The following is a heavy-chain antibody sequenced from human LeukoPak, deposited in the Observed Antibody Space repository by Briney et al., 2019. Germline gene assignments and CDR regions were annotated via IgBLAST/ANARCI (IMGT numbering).Heavy chain of an antibody. CDR1: GFTFSSYE. CDR2: ISSSGSTI. D-gene: IGHD6-19*01. Sequence: GGSLRLSCAASGFTFSSYEMNWVRQAPGKGLEWVSYISSSGSTIYYADSVKGRFTISRDNAKNSLYLQMNSLRAEDTAVYYCARDGEQWLVRADFDYWGQGTLVTVSS. J-gene: IGHJ4*02. CDR3: ARDGEQWLVRADFDY. V-gene: IGHV3-48*03.